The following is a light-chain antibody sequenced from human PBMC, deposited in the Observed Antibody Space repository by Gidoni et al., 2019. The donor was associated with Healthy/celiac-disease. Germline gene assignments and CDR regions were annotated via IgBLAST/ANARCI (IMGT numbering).Light chain of an antibody. CDR2: VAS. Sequence: EIVFTQSPATLSLSPGERATLSCRASQSVSSYLAWYQQKPGQAPRLLIYVASNRATGIPARFSGSGSGTDFTLTISSLEPEDFAVYYCQQRSNWPLTFGGXTKVEIK. CDR3: QQRSNWPLT. V-gene: IGKV3-11*01. CDR1: QSVSSY. J-gene: IGKJ4*01.